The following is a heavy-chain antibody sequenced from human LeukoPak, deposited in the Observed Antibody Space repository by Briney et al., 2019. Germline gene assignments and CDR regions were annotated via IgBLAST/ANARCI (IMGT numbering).Heavy chain of an antibody. V-gene: IGHV1-8*01. CDR1: GYTFTSYD. CDR3: AVREEYSYGPRYAFDI. D-gene: IGHD5-18*01. Sequence: ASVKVSCKASGYTFTSYDINWVRQATGQGLEWMGWMNPNSGNTGYAQKFQGRVTMTRNTSISTAYMELSSLRSEDTAVYYCAVREEYSYGPRYAFDIWGQGTMVTVSS. CDR2: MNPNSGNT. J-gene: IGHJ3*02.